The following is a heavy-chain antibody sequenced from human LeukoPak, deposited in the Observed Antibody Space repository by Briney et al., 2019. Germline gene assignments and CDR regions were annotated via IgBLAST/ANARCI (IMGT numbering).Heavy chain of an antibody. CDR3: AAGLYPDSFNY. D-gene: IGHD3-16*02. V-gene: IGHV1-58*01. J-gene: IGHJ4*02. CDR2: IVVGSGNT. Sequence: SAKVSCKASGFTFTSSAVQWVRQARGQRLEWIGWIVVGSGNTNYAQKFQERVTITRDMSASTAYMELSSLRSEDTAVYYCAAGLYPDSFNYWGQGTLVTFSS. CDR1: GFTFTSSA.